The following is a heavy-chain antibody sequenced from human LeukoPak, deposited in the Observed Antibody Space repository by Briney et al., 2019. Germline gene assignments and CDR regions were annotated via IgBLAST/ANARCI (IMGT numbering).Heavy chain of an antibody. CDR1: GYTFTSYY. V-gene: IGHV1-46*01. D-gene: IGHD2-15*01. Sequence: ASVKVSCTSSGYTFTSYYMPWVRQAPGQGLEWMGIINPSGGSTSYAQKFQGRVTMTRDTSTSTVYMELSSLRSEDTAVYYCARVGYCSGDSCYNVYSGHGTLCTVSS. J-gene: IGHJ4*03. CDR3: ARVGYCSGDSCYNVY. CDR2: INPSGGST.